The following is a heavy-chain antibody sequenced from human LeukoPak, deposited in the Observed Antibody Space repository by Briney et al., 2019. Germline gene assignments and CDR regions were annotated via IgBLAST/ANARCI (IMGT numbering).Heavy chain of an antibody. Sequence: SETLSLTCTVSGGSISSSSYYWGWIRQPPGKGLEWIGSIYYSGSTYYNPSLKSRVTISVDTSKNQFSLKLSSVTAADTAVYCCAKYDSSGYPYFDYWGQGTLFTVSP. CDR2: IYYSGST. CDR3: AKYDSSGYPYFDY. CDR1: GGSISSSSYY. J-gene: IGHJ4*02. V-gene: IGHV4-39*01. D-gene: IGHD3-22*01.